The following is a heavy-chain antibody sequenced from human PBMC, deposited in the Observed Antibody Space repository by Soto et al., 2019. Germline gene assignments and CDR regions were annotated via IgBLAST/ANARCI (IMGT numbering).Heavy chain of an antibody. Sequence: QVQLQESGPGLVKPSGTLSLTCAVSGGSISRSNWWSWVRQPPGKGLEWIGEIYHSGSTNYNPSLMSRVTTTVDKTKNQFSLKLTSVTAADTAVYYCARGQTGEMHVWGQGTTVTVS. CDR2: IYHSGST. V-gene: IGHV4-4*02. CDR3: ARGQTGEMHV. J-gene: IGHJ6*02. D-gene: IGHD7-27*01. CDR1: GGSISRSNW.